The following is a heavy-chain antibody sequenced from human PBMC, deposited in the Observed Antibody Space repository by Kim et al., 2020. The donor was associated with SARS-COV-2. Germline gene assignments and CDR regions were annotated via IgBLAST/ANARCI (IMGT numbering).Heavy chain of an antibody. J-gene: IGHJ5*02. Sequence: ASVKVSCKASGYTFTSYDINWVRQATGQGLEWMGWMNPNSGNTGYAQKFQGRVTMTRNTSISTAYMELSSLRSEDTAVYYCARCYDFWSGYQNWFDPWGQGTLVTVSS. D-gene: IGHD3-3*01. CDR3: ARCYDFWSGYQNWFDP. V-gene: IGHV1-8*01. CDR1: GYTFTSYD. CDR2: MNPNSGNT.